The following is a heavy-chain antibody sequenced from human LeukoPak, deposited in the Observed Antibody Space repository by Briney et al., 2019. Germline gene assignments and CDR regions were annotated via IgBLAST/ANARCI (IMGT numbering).Heavy chain of an antibody. D-gene: IGHD2-2*01. V-gene: IGHV1-3*01. Sequence: ASVKVSCKASGYDFTSYAMHWVRQAPGQRLEWMGWINAGNGNTKYSQKFQDRVTVTRDTSTSTAYMELSSLRSEDTAVYYCASGDIVVVPAASRGPNAFDIWGQGTMVTVSS. CDR3: ASGDIVVVPAASRGPNAFDI. J-gene: IGHJ3*02. CDR2: INAGNGNT. CDR1: GYDFTSYA.